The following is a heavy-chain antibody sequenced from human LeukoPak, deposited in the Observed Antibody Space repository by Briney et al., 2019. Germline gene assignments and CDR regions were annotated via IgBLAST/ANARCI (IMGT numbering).Heavy chain of an antibody. CDR3: AKDNRGAKASYFDY. Sequence: PGGSLRLSCAASGLTFSSYGMHWVRQAPGKGLEWVAVISYDGSNKYYADSVKGRFTISRDNSKNTLYLQMNSLRAEDTAVYYCAKDNRGAKASYFDYWGQGTLVTVSS. V-gene: IGHV3-30*18. J-gene: IGHJ4*02. CDR2: ISYDGSNK. D-gene: IGHD1-14*01. CDR1: GLTFSSYG.